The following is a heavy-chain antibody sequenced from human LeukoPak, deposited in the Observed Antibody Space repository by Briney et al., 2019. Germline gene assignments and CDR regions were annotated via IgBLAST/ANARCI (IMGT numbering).Heavy chain of an antibody. Sequence: GGSLRLSCAASGFTFSSYWMHWVRQAPGKGLVWVSRINSDGSSTSYADSVKGRFTISRDNAKNTLYLQMNSLRAEDTAVYYCAKALEYYDILTGYRKKKYYFDYWGQGTLVTVSS. CDR2: INSDGSST. V-gene: IGHV3-74*01. CDR3: AKALEYYDILTGYRKKKYYFDY. CDR1: GFTFSSYW. D-gene: IGHD3-9*01. J-gene: IGHJ4*02.